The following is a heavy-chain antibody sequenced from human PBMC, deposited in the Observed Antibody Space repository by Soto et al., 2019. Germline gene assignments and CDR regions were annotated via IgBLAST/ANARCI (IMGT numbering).Heavy chain of an antibody. CDR2: ISSSSSYI. Sequence: GGSLRLSCAASGFTFSSYSMNWVRQAPGKGLEWVSSISSSSSYIYYADSVKGRFTISRDNAKNSLYLQMNSLRAEDTAVYYCATMPDFWSGLEDAFDIWGQGTMVTVSS. J-gene: IGHJ3*02. D-gene: IGHD3-3*01. CDR3: ATMPDFWSGLEDAFDI. V-gene: IGHV3-21*01. CDR1: GFTFSSYS.